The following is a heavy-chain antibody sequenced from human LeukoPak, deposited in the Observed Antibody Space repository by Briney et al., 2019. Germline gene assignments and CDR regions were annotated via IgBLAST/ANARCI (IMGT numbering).Heavy chain of an antibody. V-gene: IGHV1-46*01. J-gene: IGHJ3*02. CDR3: ARFRGLGIAVAGNPSDAFDI. D-gene: IGHD6-19*01. Sequence: GASVKVSCKASGYTFTSYYMHWVRQAPGQGLEWMGIINPSGGSTSYAQKFQGRVTMTRDMSTSTVYMELSSLRSEDTAVYYCARFRGLGIAVAGNPSDAFDIWGQGTMVTVSS. CDR2: INPSGGST. CDR1: GYTFTSYY.